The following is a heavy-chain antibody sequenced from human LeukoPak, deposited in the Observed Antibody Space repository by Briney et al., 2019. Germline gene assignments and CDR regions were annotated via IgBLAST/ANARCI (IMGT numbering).Heavy chain of an antibody. Sequence: GGSLRLSCAASGFTFSSYWMNWVRQAPGKGLVWVSRINSDGSSTSYADSVKGRFTISRDNAKNTLYLQMNSLRAEDTAMYYCARGRGNIYYFDFWGQGTLVTVS. V-gene: IGHV3-74*01. CDR3: ARGRGNIYYFDF. CDR2: INSDGSST. D-gene: IGHD3-10*01. J-gene: IGHJ4*02. CDR1: GFTFSSYW.